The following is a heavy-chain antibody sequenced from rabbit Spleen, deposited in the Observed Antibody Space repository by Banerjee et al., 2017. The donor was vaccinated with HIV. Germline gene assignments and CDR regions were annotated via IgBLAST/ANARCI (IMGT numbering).Heavy chain of an antibody. J-gene: IGHJ6*01. CDR2: IDTSAGAT. Sequence: LEESWGGRVKPGGTLTLICTVSGFSFCSNWICWCRQAPGKGLEWIACIDTSAGATGYANGPKDRYTISNASSTTVTQQMTSLTAADTATYFCPRDTSSSFSCYGMYLWGQGTLVT. CDR3: PRDTSSSFSCYGMYL. V-gene: IGHV1S45*01. D-gene: IGHD1-1*01. CDR1: GFSFCSNW.